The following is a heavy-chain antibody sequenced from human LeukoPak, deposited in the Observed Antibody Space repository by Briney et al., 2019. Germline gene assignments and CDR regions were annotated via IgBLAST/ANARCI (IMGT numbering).Heavy chain of an antibody. CDR3: AHGTTSSPVDY. J-gene: IGHJ4*02. D-gene: IGHD1-1*01. CDR1: GFSRSTSGVG. Sequence: SGPTLVNPTQTLTLTCTYSGFSRSTSGVGVGWIRQPPGQALEWLALIYWDDDKRYSPSLKSRLTITRDTSKNLVVLTMTNMDPVDTATYYCAHGTTSSPVDYWGQGTLVTVSS. CDR2: IYWDDDK. V-gene: IGHV2-5*02.